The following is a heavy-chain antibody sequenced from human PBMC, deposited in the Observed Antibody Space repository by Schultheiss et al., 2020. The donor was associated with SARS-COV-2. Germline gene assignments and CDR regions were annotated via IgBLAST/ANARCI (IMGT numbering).Heavy chain of an antibody. V-gene: IGHV3-21*06. CDR1: GFTVSNNY. CDR3: ARGRGSYEDDYFYYAMDV. D-gene: IGHD1-26*01. CDR2: ISSSSSYI. J-gene: IGHJ6*02. Sequence: GGSLRLSCAASGFTVSNNYMNWVRQAPGKGLEWVSSISSSSSYIYYADSVRGRFTISRDNAKNSLFLQMNSLRAEDTAIYYCARGRGSYEDDYFYYAMDVWGQGTTVTVSS.